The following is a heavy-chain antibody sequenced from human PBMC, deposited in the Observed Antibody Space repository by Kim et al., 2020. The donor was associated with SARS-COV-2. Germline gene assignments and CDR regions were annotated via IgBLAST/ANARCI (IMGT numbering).Heavy chain of an antibody. Sequence: GGSLRLSCAASGFIFSSYEINWVRQAPGKGLEWVSYINTDGTTVYYADSVQGRFTISRDNAKNSLYLQMNSLAVDDTAVYYCVRDRGRGTSPSESGFDVWGQGTRVTVSS. CDR1: GFIFSSYE. CDR2: INTDGTTV. V-gene: IGHV3-48*03. J-gene: IGHJ3*01. CDR3: VRDRGRGTSPSESGFDV. D-gene: IGHD3-10*01.